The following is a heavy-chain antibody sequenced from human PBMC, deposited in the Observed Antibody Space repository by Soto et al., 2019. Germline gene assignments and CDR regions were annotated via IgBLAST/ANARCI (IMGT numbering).Heavy chain of an antibody. CDR3: ATLAVAYFDY. V-gene: IGHV3-21*04. J-gene: IGHJ4*02. CDR2: ISSSSGYI. D-gene: IGHD6-19*01. CDR1: GFTFSSYS. Sequence: GGSLRLSCAASGFTFSSYSMNWVRQAPGKGLEWVSSISSSSGYIYYADSVKGRFTISRDNAKNSLYLQMNSLRVEDTAVYYCATLAVAYFDYWGQGTLVTVSS.